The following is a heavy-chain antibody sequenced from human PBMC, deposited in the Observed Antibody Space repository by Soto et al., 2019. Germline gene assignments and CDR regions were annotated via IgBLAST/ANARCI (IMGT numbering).Heavy chain of an antibody. V-gene: IGHV3-30*03. CDR1: GFLCDTYG. CDR3: ATSASSDQ. Sequence: VQLVESGGGVVQPGRSLRLSCVASGFLCDTYGMHWVHQTPGKGLEWVAIISYDGSHKEYADSVKGRFAISRDNSENTLYLQMNNLGVEDTALYYCATSASSDQWGQGTQVTVSS. J-gene: IGHJ4*02. D-gene: IGHD1-26*01. CDR2: ISYDGSHK.